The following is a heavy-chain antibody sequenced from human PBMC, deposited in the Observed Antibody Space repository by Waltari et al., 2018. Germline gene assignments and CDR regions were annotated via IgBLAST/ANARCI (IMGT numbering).Heavy chain of an antibody. CDR2: ISNSGDYT. V-gene: IGHV3-48*03. Sequence: EVLLVESGGGFVQPGGSLSLSCAASGFIFGDSGMSWVRQAPGKGLEWVSHISNSGDYTVYADSVKGRFTISRDNAKKSLFLHMTALRAEDTALYYCVSCTYYPLDYWGQGALVTVSS. CDR1: GFIFGDSG. CDR3: VSCTYYPLDY. D-gene: IGHD3-10*01. J-gene: IGHJ4*02.